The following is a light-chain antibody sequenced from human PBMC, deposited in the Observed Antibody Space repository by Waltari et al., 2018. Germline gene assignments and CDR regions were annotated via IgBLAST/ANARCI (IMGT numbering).Light chain of an antibody. CDR1: SGHTSTV. Sequence: QLVLTQSPSASASLGASVSLTCTLSSGHTSTVIAWLQQQPETGPRYLMKVNSDGSHTKGDEIPVRFSGSSSGAGRFLTISSLQSEDEADYYCQTGGHGTWVFGGGTKLTVL. J-gene: IGLJ3*02. V-gene: IGLV4-69*01. CDR2: VNSDGSH. CDR3: QTGGHGTWV.